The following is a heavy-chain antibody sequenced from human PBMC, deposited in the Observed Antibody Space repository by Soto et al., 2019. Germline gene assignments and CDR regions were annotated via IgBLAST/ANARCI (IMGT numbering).Heavy chain of an antibody. CDR1: SYSFGYYH. CDR2: FHNSGST. D-gene: IGHD1-1*01. CDR3: AREGDNAGAY. V-gene: IGHV4-59*01. Sequence: SETLSLTCALSSYSFGYYHWSWFRQPPGKGLEYIGYFHNSGSTNYNPSLKSRVTISLDTSKNQVSLKLNSVTAADTAVYYCAREGDNAGAYWGQGVLVTVSS. J-gene: IGHJ4*02.